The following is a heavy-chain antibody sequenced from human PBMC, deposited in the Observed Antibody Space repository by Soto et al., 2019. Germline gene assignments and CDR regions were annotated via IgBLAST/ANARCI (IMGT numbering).Heavy chain of an antibody. CDR2: IIWESGNT. J-gene: IGHJ4*02. V-gene: IGHV3-9*01. Sequence: LRLSCVVSGSTVDDYAMHWVRQVPGKGLEWVSGIIWESGNTGYADSVKGRFTISRDSAKNSLSLQMNSLRLEDTAVYYCGKDLSPEGLESWGQGTLVTVSS. CDR3: GKDLSPEGLES. CDR1: GSTVDDYA.